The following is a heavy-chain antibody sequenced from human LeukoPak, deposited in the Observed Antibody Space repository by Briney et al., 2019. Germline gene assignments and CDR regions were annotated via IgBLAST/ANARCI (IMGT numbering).Heavy chain of an antibody. CDR1: GGSISSYY. J-gene: IGHJ3*02. D-gene: IGHD3-22*01. CDR3: ASGVTMIVGRGDAFDI. Sequence: SETLSLTCTVSGGSISSYYWSWIRQPPGKGLEWIGYIYYSGSTNYNPSLKSRVTISVDTSKSQFSLKLSSVTAADTAVYYCASGVTMIVGRGDAFDIWGQGTMVTVSS. CDR2: IYYSGST. V-gene: IGHV4-59*08.